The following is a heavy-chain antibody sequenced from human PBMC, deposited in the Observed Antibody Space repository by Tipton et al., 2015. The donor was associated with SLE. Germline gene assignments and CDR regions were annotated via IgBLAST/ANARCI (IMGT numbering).Heavy chain of an antibody. CDR2: INHSGST. D-gene: IGHD3-10*01. Sequence: GLVKPSETLPLTCTVSGGSISSSSYYWGWIRQPPGKGLEWIGEINHSGSTNYNPSLKSRVTISVDTSKNQFSLKLSSVTAADTAVYYCARGRGSGRYTHYFDYWGQGTLVTVSS. CDR3: ARGRGSGRYTHYFDY. CDR1: GGSISSSSYY. J-gene: IGHJ4*02. V-gene: IGHV4-39*07.